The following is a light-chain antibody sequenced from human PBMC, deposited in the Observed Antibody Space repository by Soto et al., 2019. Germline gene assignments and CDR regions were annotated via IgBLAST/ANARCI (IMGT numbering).Light chain of an antibody. CDR3: QQYNDWPFT. Sequence: EIVMTQSPATLSVSPGDRATLSCWASQSVSFNLAWYQQKPGQAPRLLIYGASSRATGVPARFSASGSGTEFTLPISSLQSEDFAVYYCQQYNDWPFTFGPGTKVDIK. CDR1: QSVSFN. J-gene: IGKJ3*01. CDR2: GAS. V-gene: IGKV3-15*01.